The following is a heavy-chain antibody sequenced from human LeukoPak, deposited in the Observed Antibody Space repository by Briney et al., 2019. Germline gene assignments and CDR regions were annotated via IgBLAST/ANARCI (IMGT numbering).Heavy chain of an antibody. Sequence: GGSLRLSCAVSGFTVSSNYMSWVRHAPGKGLEWVSVIYDIGNTYYADSVKGRFTISRDTSKNTVYLQMNSLRAEDTAVYYCARGGMRRPYDCWGQGALVTVSS. CDR1: GFTVSSNY. J-gene: IGHJ4*02. V-gene: IGHV3-53*01. CDR3: ARGGMRRPYDC. D-gene: IGHD1-14*01. CDR2: IYDIGNT.